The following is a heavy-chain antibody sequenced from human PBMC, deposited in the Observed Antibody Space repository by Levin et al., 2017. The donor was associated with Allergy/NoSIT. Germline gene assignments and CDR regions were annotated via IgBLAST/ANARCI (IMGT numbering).Heavy chain of an antibody. J-gene: IGHJ4*02. CDR2: IYWDNDK. D-gene: IGHD1-1*01. CDR3: AHRRGGYSWNGGYFDY. Sequence: SGPTLVKPTQTLTLTCTFSGFSLSTSGVGVGWIRQPPGEALECLALIYWDNDKRYSPSLRSRLTITKDTSKNQVVLTMTNMDPVDTAIYFCAHRRGGYSWNGGYFDYCGQGILVSVSS. V-gene: IGHV2-5*02. CDR1: GFSLSTSGVG.